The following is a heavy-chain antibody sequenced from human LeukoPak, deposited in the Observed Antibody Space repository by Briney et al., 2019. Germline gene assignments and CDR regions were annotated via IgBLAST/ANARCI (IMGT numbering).Heavy chain of an antibody. CDR3: ARAPYSLIQLSLVGGVFDI. J-gene: IGHJ3*02. CDR2: IYTSGST. Sequence: SQTLCLTCTDPGGSISSGSYYRSCIRQPAGKGLEWIVRIYTSGSTNYNPSLESRVTISVDTSKNQFSLKLSSVTAADAAVYYCARAPYSLIQLSLVGGVFDIWGQGTMVTVSS. CDR1: GGSISSGSYY. V-gene: IGHV4-61*02. D-gene: IGHD5-18*01.